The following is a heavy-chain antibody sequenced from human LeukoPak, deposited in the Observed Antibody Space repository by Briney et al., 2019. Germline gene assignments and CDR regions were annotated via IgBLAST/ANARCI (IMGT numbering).Heavy chain of an antibody. D-gene: IGHD5-12*01. CDR1: GFTFSNFW. CDR3: ARDHRYAFDN. V-gene: IGHV3-7*01. J-gene: IGHJ4*02. Sequence: GGSLRLSCAASGFTFSNFWMTWVRQAPGKGLEWVATIRQDGSDKYYVDSVKGRFTISRDNAKNSLYLQMNSLRAEDTAVYYCARDHRYAFDNWAREPWSPSPQ. CDR2: IRQDGSDK.